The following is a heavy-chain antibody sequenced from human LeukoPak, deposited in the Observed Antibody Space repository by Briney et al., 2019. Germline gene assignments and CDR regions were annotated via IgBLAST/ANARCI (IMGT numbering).Heavy chain of an antibody. Sequence: SGGSLRLSCAASGFTFSNHGIHWVRQAPGKGLEWVSAIWYDGSKRCYADSVKGRFTIFRDDSKNTVYLQMNSLRADDTAVYYCARDPQHSMDVWGQGTTVTVSS. CDR3: ARDPQHSMDV. J-gene: IGHJ6*02. CDR2: IWYDGSKR. CDR1: GFTFSNHG. D-gene: IGHD5-18*01. V-gene: IGHV3-33*01.